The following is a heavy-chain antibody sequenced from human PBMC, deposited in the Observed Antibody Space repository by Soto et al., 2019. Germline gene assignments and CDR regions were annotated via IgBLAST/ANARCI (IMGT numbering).Heavy chain of an antibody. CDR3: ARSRSPGIVGAIAD. D-gene: IGHD1-26*01. V-gene: IGHV4-4*02. Sequence: QVQLQESGPGLVKPSGTLSLTCAVSGGSISSSNWWSWVRQPPGKGLEWIGEIHHSGSTNYNPSLQRLRNTAVDQSQDQSSLKVSSVTAADTAVYYCARSRSPGIVGAIADWGQGTLVTVSS. CDR2: IHHSGST. CDR1: GGSISSSNW. J-gene: IGHJ4*02.